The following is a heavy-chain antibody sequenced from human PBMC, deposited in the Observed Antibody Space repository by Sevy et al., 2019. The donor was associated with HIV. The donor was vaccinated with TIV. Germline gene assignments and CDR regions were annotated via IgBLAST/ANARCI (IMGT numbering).Heavy chain of an antibody. J-gene: IGHJ4*02. V-gene: IGHV3-53*01. D-gene: IGHD2-2*01. CDR1: GFTFSDYY. CDR3: ARAPLVVPAAIGYYFDY. CDR2: IYSGGST. Sequence: GGSLRLSCAASGFTFSDYYMSWVRQAPGKGLEWVSVIYSGGSTYYADSVKGRFTISRDNSKNTLYLQMNSLRAEDTAVYYCARAPLVVPAAIGYYFDYWGQGTLVTVSS.